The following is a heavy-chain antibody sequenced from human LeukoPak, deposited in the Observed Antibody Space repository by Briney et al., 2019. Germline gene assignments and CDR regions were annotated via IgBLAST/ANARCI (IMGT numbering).Heavy chain of an antibody. CDR2: IYYSGST. CDR3: AREELAGTGY. Sequence: TSETLSLTCTVSGGSISSYYWSWIRQPPGKGLEWIGYIYYSGSTNYNPSLKSRVTISVDTSKNQFSLKLSSVTAADTAVYYCAREELAGTGYWGQGTMVTVSS. CDR1: GGSISSYY. J-gene: IGHJ3*01. V-gene: IGHV4-59*01. D-gene: IGHD6-19*01.